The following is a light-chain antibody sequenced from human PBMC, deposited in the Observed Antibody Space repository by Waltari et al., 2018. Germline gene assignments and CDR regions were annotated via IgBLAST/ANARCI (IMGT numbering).Light chain of an antibody. J-gene: IGKJ1*01. Sequence: DIVMTQSPDSLAVSLGERATINCKSSKSVLYNSDNKNYLAWYQQKPGQPPKLLIYWASTRESGVPDRFSGSGSGTDFTLTITSLQAEDVAVYYCQQYYGTPPRTFGQGTKVEIK. CDR3: QQYYGTPPRT. CDR1: KSVLYNSDNKNY. V-gene: IGKV4-1*01. CDR2: WAS.